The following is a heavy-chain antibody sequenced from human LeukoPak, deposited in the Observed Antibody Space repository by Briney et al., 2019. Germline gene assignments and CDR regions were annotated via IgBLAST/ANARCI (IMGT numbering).Heavy chain of an antibody. J-gene: IGHJ4*02. D-gene: IGHD6-19*01. V-gene: IGHV3-21*04. CDR3: AKGVAVAGYTFDY. CDR1: GFTFSSYS. CDR2: ISSSSSYI. Sequence: GGSLRLSCAASGFTFSSYSMNWVRQAPGKGLEWVSSISSSSSYIYYADSVKGRFTISRDNAKNSLYLQMNSLRAEDTAVYYCAKGVAVAGYTFDYWGQGTLVTVSS.